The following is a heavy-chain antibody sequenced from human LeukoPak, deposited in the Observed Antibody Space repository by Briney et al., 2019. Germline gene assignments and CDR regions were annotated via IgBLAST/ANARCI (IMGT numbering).Heavy chain of an antibody. J-gene: IGHJ6*02. CDR1: GFTFSSYA. D-gene: IGHD3-10*01. CDR3: AKEIGVTMVRGVRYYYYGIDV. Sequence: GGSLRLSCAASGFTFSSYAMSWVRQAPGKGLEWVSAISGSGGSTYYADSVKGRFTISRDNSKNTLYLQMNSLRAEDTAVYYCAKEIGVTMVRGVRYYYYGIDVWGQGTTVTVSS. V-gene: IGHV3-23*01. CDR2: ISGSGGST.